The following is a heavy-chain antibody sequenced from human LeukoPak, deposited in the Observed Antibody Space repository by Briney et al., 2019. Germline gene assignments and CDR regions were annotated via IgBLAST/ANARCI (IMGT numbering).Heavy chain of an antibody. D-gene: IGHD6-6*01. CDR2: IYNSGSS. CDR1: DDSISNYY. Sequence: SETLSLTCTVSDDSISNYYWSWIRQPAGKGLEWIGRIYNSGSSTSNPSLKSRVTMSLDTSKNQFFLNLRSVTAADTAVYYCVTHRPWRGVFWGQGTLVTVSS. V-gene: IGHV4-4*07. J-gene: IGHJ4*02. CDR3: VTHRPWRGVF.